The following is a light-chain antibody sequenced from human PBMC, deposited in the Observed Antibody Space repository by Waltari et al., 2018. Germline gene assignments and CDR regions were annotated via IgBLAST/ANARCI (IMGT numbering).Light chain of an antibody. CDR3: QQYSSYPFT. CDR1: QCIGIW. V-gene: IGKV1-5*03. Sequence: DIQMTQSPSTLSASVGDRVSITCRASQCIGIWLPWDQQKPGKAPKLLIYKASNLESGVPSRFSGSGSGTELALTISSLQPEDFATYFCQQYSSYPFTFGPGTKVDVK. CDR2: KAS. J-gene: IGKJ3*01.